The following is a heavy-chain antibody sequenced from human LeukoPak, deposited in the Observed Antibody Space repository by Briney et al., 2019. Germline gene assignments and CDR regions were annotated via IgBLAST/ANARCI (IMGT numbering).Heavy chain of an antibody. Sequence: ASVKVSCKASGHTFTSYGISWVRQAPGQGLEWMGWISAYNGNTNYAQKLQGRVTMTTDTSTSTAYMELRSLRSDDTAVYYCARYATYYDILTGYYKEGYFDYWGQGTLVTVSS. V-gene: IGHV1-18*01. J-gene: IGHJ4*02. CDR2: ISAYNGNT. CDR1: GHTFTSYG. CDR3: ARYATYYDILTGYYKEGYFDY. D-gene: IGHD3-9*01.